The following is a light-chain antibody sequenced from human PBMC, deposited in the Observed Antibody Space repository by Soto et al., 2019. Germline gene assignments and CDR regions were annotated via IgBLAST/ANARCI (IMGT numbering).Light chain of an antibody. CDR3: SSCSSCSTRSTRV. V-gene: IGLV2-14*01. CDR2: EVS. CDR1: SSDVGDYNY. J-gene: IGLJ1*01. Sequence: QSGRTPPASVSWSPGQSITIPCPGTSSDVGDYNYVSWYQQHPGKAPKLMIYEVSNRPSGVSNRFSGSKSGNTASLTISGLQAEDEADYYCSSCSSCSTRSTRVFGTGTKVTV.